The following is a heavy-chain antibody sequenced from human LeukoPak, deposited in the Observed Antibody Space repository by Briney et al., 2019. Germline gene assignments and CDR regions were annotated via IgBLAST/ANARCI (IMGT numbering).Heavy chain of an antibody. J-gene: IGHJ6*03. Sequence: GASVKVSCKASGYTFTSYAMNWVRQAPGQGLEWMGLINTNTGNPTYAQGFTGRFVFSLDTSVSTAYLQISSLKAEDTAVYYCARRGRDYDFWSGYGRYMDVWGKGTTVTVSS. V-gene: IGHV7-4-1*02. CDR2: INTNTGNP. D-gene: IGHD3-3*01. CDR3: ARRGRDYDFWSGYGRYMDV. CDR1: GYTFTSYA.